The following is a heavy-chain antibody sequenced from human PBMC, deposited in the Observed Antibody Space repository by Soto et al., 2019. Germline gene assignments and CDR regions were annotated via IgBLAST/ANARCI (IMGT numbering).Heavy chain of an antibody. D-gene: IGHD3-10*01. J-gene: IGHJ5*02. V-gene: IGHV4-59*01. Sequence: SETLSLTCTVSGGSISSYYWSWIRQPPGKGLEWIGYIYYSGSTNYNPSLKSRVTISVDTSKNQFSLKLSSVTAADTAVYYCARDYGSGSFADNWFDPWGQGTLVTVSS. CDR1: GGSISSYY. CDR3: ARDYGSGSFADNWFDP. CDR2: IYYSGST.